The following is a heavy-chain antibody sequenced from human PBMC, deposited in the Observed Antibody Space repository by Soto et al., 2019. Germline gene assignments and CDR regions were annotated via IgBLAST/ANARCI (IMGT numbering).Heavy chain of an antibody. V-gene: IGHV3-30-3*01. Sequence: QVELVESGGGVVQPGRSLRLSCAASGFTFSSYAMHWVRQAPGKGLEWVAVISYDGSNKYYADSVKGRFTISRDNSKNTLYLHMNSLRAEDTAVYYCARDPTFDWLLLNSYGMDVWGQGTTVTVSS. CDR2: ISYDGSNK. D-gene: IGHD3-9*01. CDR1: GFTFSSYA. CDR3: ARDPTFDWLLLNSYGMDV. J-gene: IGHJ6*02.